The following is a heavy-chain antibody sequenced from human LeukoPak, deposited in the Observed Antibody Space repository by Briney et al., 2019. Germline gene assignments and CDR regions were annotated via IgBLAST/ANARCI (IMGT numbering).Heavy chain of an antibody. J-gene: IGHJ4*02. CDR2: ITSGGSTI. Sequence: GGSLRLSCAASGFTFSSYNMNWVRQAPGKGLEWVSYITSGGSTIYYADSVKGRFTISRDNAKNSLYLQMNSLRVEDTAVYYCASYLYWWSDLGFWGQGTLVTVSS. CDR3: ASYLYWWSDLGF. D-gene: IGHD2-15*01. CDR1: GFTFSSYN. V-gene: IGHV3-48*01.